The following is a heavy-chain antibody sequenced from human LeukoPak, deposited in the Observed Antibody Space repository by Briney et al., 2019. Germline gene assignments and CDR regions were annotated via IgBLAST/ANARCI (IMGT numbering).Heavy chain of an antibody. CDR2: IYYSGST. CDR1: GGSISSSSYY. Sequence: SETLSLTCTVSGGSISSSSYYWGWIRQPPGKGLEWIGSIYYSGSTYYNPSLKSRVTISVDTSKNQFSLKLSSVTAADTAVYYCARDRDDDPNSSWYRSGLNWFDPWGQGTLVTVSS. J-gene: IGHJ5*02. V-gene: IGHV4-39*07. CDR3: ARDRDDDPNSSWYRSGLNWFDP. D-gene: IGHD6-13*01.